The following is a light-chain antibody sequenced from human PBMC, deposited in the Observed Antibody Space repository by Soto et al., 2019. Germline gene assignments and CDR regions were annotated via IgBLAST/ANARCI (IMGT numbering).Light chain of an antibody. CDR2: KAS. Sequence: DIQMTQSPSTLSASVGDRVTITCRASQSISSWLAWYQQKRGKAPKLLIYKASSLASGVPSRFSGSGSGTEFTLTSSSLQPDYFATYYCQQYNSYSRTFGQGTKVEI. J-gene: IGKJ1*01. CDR3: QQYNSYSRT. CDR1: QSISSW. V-gene: IGKV1-5*03.